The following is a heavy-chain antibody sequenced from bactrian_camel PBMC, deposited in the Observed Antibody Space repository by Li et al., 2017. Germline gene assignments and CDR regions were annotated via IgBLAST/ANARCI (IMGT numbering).Heavy chain of an antibody. V-gene: IGHV3S40*01. CDR2: GYTGDAYT. J-gene: IGHJ4*01. CDR1: GFTMSAYD. CDR3: AAGRPDPPHIADIEVYDYDY. Sequence: DVQLVESGGGLVQPGGSLRLSCAAPGFTMSAYDMSWVRQAPGKEREGVAAQATGYTGDAYTNYVDSVKGRFTISQDSAKNTVYLQMNSLKPEDTATYFCAAGRPDPPHIADIEVYDYDYWGQGTQVTVS. D-gene: IGHD4*01.